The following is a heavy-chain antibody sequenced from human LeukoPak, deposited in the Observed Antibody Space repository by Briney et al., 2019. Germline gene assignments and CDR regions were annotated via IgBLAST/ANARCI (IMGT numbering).Heavy chain of an antibody. D-gene: IGHD3-3*01. CDR2: ISGSGGST. CDR1: GSTFSRYV. V-gene: IGHV3-23*01. J-gene: IGHJ6*03. Sequence: GGSLRLSCAASGSTFSRYVMSWVRQAPGKGLQWVSFISGSGGSTFYADSVKGRFTISRDNSKKTLYLQTSSLTAEDTAVYYCAKGSDQFNYYNYMDVWGKGTTVTVSS. CDR3: AKGSDQFNYYNYMDV.